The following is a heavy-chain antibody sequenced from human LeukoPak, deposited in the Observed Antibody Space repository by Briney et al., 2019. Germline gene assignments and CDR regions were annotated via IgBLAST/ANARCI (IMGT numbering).Heavy chain of an antibody. D-gene: IGHD3-3*01. V-gene: IGHV4-38-2*01. Sequence: SETLSLTCAVSGFSISSGYYWGWIRQPPGKGLEWIGSTHHTGITYDNPSLKSRVTLSLDTSKNQFSLKLRSVTAADTAVYYCARLDYDFWSGDDNWFDPWGQGTLVTVSS. J-gene: IGHJ5*02. CDR1: GFSISSGYY. CDR3: ARLDYDFWSGDDNWFDP. CDR2: THHTGIT.